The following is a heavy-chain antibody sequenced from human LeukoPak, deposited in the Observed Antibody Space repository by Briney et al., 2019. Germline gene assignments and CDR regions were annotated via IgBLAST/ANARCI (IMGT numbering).Heavy chain of an antibody. Sequence: GSLKLSCSASGFTFSSYAISWVRQAPGKGLEWVSSISGSGNRTYYADSVKGRFTISRDNSKNTLFLQMNSLRAEDTAVYYCAKNLYCGGGSCYPSALGMDVWGQGTTVTVS. J-gene: IGHJ6*02. CDR1: GFTFSSYA. D-gene: IGHD2-15*01. CDR2: ISGSGNRT. CDR3: AKNLYCGGGSCYPSALGMDV. V-gene: IGHV3-23*01.